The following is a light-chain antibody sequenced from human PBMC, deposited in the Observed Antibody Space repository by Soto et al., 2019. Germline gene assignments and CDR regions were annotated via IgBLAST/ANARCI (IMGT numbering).Light chain of an antibody. CDR2: KAS. CDR1: QTISSW. V-gene: IGKV1-5*03. J-gene: IGKJ1*01. Sequence: IHMPHSPSTLSGSVGDRVTITCRASQTISSWLAWYQQKPGKAPKLLIYKASTLKSGVPSRFSGSGSGTEFTLTISSLQSDDFATYYCQHYNSYSEAFGQGTKVDIK. CDR3: QHYNSYSEA.